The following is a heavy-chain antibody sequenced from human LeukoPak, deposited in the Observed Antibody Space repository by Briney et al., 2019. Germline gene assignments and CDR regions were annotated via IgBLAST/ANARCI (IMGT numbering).Heavy chain of an antibody. CDR1: GYSFTSYW. V-gene: IGHV5-51*01. CDR3: ARARSGYSGYGPFDY. D-gene: IGHD5-12*01. CDR2: IYPGDSDT. J-gene: IGHJ4*02. Sequence: RGGSLKISCKGSGYSFTSYWIGWVRQMPGKGLEWMGIIYPGDSDTRYSPSFQGQVTISADKSISTAYLQWSSLKASDTAMYYCARARSGYSGYGPFDYWGQGTLVTVSS.